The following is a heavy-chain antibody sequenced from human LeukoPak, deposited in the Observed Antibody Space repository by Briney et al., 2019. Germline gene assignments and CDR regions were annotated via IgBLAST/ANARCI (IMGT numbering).Heavy chain of an antibody. D-gene: IGHD5-24*01. CDR1: GASISGYY. CDR2: IYSSGNT. J-gene: IGHJ4*02. Sequence: PSGTLSLTCSVSGASISGYYWSWIRQPPGKGLEWIAYIYSSGNTNYNPSLKSRVTISEDTSKNQFSLKLGSVTAADTAVYYCARGDRRDGYRFDSWGQGTLVTVSP. V-gene: IGHV4-59*01. CDR3: ARGDRRDGYRFDS.